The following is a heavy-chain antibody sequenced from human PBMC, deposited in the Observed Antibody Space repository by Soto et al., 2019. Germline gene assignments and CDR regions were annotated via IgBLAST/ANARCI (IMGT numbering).Heavy chain of an antibody. CDR1: GFTFNAYA. CDR3: ARGARGGSGSRASYYYSGVDV. V-gene: IGHV3-23*01. Sequence: DVQVLESGGDLVQPGGSLRLSCAASGFTFNAYAMSWVRQAPGKGLEWVSSVSAGGDMTDCSDSVKGRVTISRDNSNNALFMQVTSLRTADTALYHSARGARGGSGSRASYYYSGVDVWGQGTTVTVS. J-gene: IGHJ6*02. D-gene: IGHD3-10*01. CDR2: VSAGGDMT.